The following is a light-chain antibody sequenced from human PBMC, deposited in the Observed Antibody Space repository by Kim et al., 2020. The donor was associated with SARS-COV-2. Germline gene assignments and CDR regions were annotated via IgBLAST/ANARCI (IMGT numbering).Light chain of an antibody. CDR3: QQYGSAHPYT. CDR2: GAS. V-gene: IGKV3-20*01. J-gene: IGKJ2*01. Sequence: EIVLTQSPGTLSLSPGERATLSCRASQSVSSSYLAWYQQKPGQAPRLLIYGASSRATGIPDRFSGSGSGTDFTLTISRLEPEDFAVYYCQQYGSAHPYTFGQGTKVDIK. CDR1: QSVSSSY.